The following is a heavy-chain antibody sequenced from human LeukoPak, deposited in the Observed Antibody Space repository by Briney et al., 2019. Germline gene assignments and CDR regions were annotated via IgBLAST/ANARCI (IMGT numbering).Heavy chain of an antibody. CDR3: ASSQDTSGYSAFDV. Sequence: PSETLSLTCNVSGGSIGSFYWSWIRQPPGKGLEWIGYIHYSGSTKYNPSLESRVSISVGTSKNQFSLKLSSVAAADTAVYYCASSQDTSGYSAFDVWGQGTLVTVSS. CDR2: IHYSGST. CDR1: GGSIGSFY. J-gene: IGHJ3*01. V-gene: IGHV4-59*01. D-gene: IGHD3-22*01.